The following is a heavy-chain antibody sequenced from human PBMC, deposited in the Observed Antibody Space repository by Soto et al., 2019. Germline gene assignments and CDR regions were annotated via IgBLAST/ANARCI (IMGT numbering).Heavy chain of an antibody. V-gene: IGHV3-30*18. CDR2: ISYDGSNK. CDR3: AKDSYGSGSYYYYYYCGMDV. CDR1: GFTFSSYG. D-gene: IGHD3-10*01. J-gene: IGHJ6*02. Sequence: QVQLVESGGGVVQPGRSLRLSCAASGFTFSSYGMHWVRQAPGKGLEWVAVISYDGSNKYYADSVKGRFTISRDNSKNTLYLQMNSLRAEDTAVYYCAKDSYGSGSYYYYYYCGMDVWGQGTTVTVSS.